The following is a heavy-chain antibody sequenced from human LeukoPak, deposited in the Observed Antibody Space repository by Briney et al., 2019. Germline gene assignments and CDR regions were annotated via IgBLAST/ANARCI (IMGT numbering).Heavy chain of an antibody. D-gene: IGHD3-10*01. V-gene: IGHV4-4*07. CDR2: IYSSGST. CDR1: GGSIGSFY. J-gene: IGHJ5*02. CDR3: VRDLPSFSFGSGNRFDP. Sequence: SETLSLTCTVYGGSIGSFYWSWIRQPAGKGLEWIGRIYSSGSTDYNSSLKSRVTMSVDTSNNQFSLKLSSVTAADSAIYYCVRDLPSFSFGSGNRFDPWGQGTLVTVSS.